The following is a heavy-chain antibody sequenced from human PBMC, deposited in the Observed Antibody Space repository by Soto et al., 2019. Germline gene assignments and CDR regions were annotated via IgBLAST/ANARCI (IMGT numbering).Heavy chain of an antibody. D-gene: IGHD4-4*01. CDR1: GFTFKKYT. CDR3: VKEMTTLFFDY. V-gene: IGHV3-43*01. CDR2: VNGKGDV. Sequence: PGGSLRLSCAASGFTFKKYTMHWVRQAPGKGLEWVCLVNGKGDVYYADSVKGRFTVSRDNKGNFVSLQIDSLRVEDTALYYCVKEMTTLFFDYWGQGSLVNVSS. J-gene: IGHJ4*02.